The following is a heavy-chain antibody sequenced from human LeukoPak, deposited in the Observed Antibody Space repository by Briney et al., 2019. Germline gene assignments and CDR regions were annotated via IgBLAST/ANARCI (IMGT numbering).Heavy chain of an antibody. CDR3: AREEQWLVGYFDY. Sequence: SETLSLTCTVSGGSISSYYWSWIRQPPGKGLEWIGYIYYSGGTNYNPSLKSRVTISVDTSKNQFSLKLSSVTAADTAVYYCAREEQWLVGYFDYWGQGTLVTVSS. D-gene: IGHD6-19*01. J-gene: IGHJ4*02. V-gene: IGHV4-59*01. CDR1: GGSISSYY. CDR2: IYYSGGT.